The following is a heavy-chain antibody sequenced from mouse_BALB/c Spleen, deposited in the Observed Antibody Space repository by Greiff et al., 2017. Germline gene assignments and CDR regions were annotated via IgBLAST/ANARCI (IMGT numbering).Heavy chain of an antibody. D-gene: IGHD1-1*01. V-gene: IGHV7-3*02. CDR3: ARDYYGSSDY. CDR2: IRNKANGYTT. Sequence: DVKLVESGGGLVQPGGSLRLSCATSGFTFTDYYMSWVRQPPGKALEWLGFIRNKANGYTTEYSASVKGRFTISRDNSQSILYLQMNTLRAEDSATYYCARDYYGSSDYWGQGTTLTVSS. J-gene: IGHJ2*01. CDR1: GFTFTDYY.